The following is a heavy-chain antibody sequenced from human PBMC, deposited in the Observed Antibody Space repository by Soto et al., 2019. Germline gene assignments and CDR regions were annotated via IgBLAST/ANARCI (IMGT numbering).Heavy chain of an antibody. CDR1: GDSISSFSYY. J-gene: IGHJ3*02. Sequence: SETLSLTWTVSGDSISSFSYYWGWIRQPPGKGLEWIGSISYSGNTYYNPSLESRVTISVDTSKRQFSLKLSSVTAADTAVYYCARPLTPTRHDAFAIWGQGTMVTVSS. V-gene: IGHV4-39*01. D-gene: IGHD3-16*01. CDR2: ISYSGNT. CDR3: ARPLTPTRHDAFAI.